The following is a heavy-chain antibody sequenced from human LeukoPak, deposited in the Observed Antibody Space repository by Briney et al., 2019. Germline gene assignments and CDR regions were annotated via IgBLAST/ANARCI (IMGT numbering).Heavy chain of an antibody. J-gene: IGHJ3*02. CDR3: AQDISWFAFHM. CDR2: IGPGGDRK. Sequence: PGGSLRLSCAASGFTFDDYGMNWVRQAPGKGLQWVSGIGPGGDRKHYGDSFEGRFTISRDNSKNTVYLQMNSLRVDDTALYYCAQDISWFAFHMWGLGTRVTVSS. CDR1: GFTFDDYG. D-gene: IGHD3-10*01. V-gene: IGHV3-23*01.